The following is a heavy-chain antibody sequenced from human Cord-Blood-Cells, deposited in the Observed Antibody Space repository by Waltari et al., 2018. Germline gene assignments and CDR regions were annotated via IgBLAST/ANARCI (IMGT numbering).Heavy chain of an antibody. CDR2: INHSGST. V-gene: IGHV4-34*01. CDR3: ARGLNDFWSGYYNWFDP. CDR1: GGSFSGYY. J-gene: IGHJ5*02. D-gene: IGHD3-3*01. Sequence: QVQLQQWGAGLLKPSETLSLTCAVYGGSFSGYYWSWIRQPPGKGLEWIGEINHSGSTNYNPSLKSRVTISVDTSKNQFSLKLSSVTAADTAVYYCARGLNDFWSGYYNWFDPWGQGTLVTVSS.